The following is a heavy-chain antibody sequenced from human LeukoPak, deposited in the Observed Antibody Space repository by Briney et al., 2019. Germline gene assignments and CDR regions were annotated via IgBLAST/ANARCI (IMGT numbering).Heavy chain of an antibody. CDR1: GCTFSSYA. Sequence: SVKVSCKASGCTFSSYAISWVRQAPGQGLEWMGRIIPIFGTTNYAQKFQGRVTITTDESTSTAYMELSSLRSEDTAVYYCARDRGPYYYDSSGYYGYWGQGTLVTVSS. CDR2: IIPIFGTT. CDR3: ARDRGPYYYDSSGYYGY. D-gene: IGHD3-22*01. J-gene: IGHJ4*02. V-gene: IGHV1-69*05.